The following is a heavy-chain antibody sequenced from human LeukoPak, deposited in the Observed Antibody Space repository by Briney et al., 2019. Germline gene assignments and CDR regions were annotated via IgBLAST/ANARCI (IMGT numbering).Heavy chain of an antibody. CDR3: ARGGSGSYFSWLDP. V-gene: IGHV1-2*02. CDR2: INPNSGGT. Sequence: ASVKVSCKASGYTFTGYYVHWVRQAPGQGLECMGWINPNSGGTNYAQKFQGRVTMTRDTSISTAYMELSRLRSDDTAVYYCARGGSGSYFSWLDPWGQGTLVTVSS. CDR1: GYTFTGYY. J-gene: IGHJ5*02. D-gene: IGHD3-10*01.